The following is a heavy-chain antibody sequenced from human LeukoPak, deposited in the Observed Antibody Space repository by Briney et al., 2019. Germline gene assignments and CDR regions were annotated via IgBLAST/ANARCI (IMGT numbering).Heavy chain of an antibody. CDR2: IIPIFGTA. J-gene: IGHJ4*02. V-gene: IGHV1-69*13. Sequence: ASVKVSCTASGGTFSSYAISWVRQAPGQGLEWMGGIIPIFGTANYAQKFQGRVTITADESTSTAYMELSSLRSEDTAVYYCARDGAYCSGGSCHDYWGQGTLVTVSS. CDR3: ARDGAYCSGGSCHDY. D-gene: IGHD2-15*01. CDR1: GGTFSSYA.